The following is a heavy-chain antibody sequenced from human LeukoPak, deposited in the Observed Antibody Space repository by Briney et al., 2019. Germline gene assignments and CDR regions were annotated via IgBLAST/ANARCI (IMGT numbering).Heavy chain of an antibody. CDR2: ISSSSSYI. CDR1: GFTFNTYS. CDR3: AKGGSGTYSLDY. J-gene: IGHJ4*02. Sequence: GGSLRLSCAACGFTFNTYSMNWVRQAPGKGLEWVSSISSSSSYIDYADSGKGRFTISRDNAKNSLYLQMNSLRVEDTAVYYCAKGGSGTYSLDYWGQGTLVTVSS. V-gene: IGHV3-21*01. D-gene: IGHD1-26*01.